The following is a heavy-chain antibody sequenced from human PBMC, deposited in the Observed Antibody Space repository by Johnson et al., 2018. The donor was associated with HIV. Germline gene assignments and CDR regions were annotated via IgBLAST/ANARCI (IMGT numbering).Heavy chain of an antibody. J-gene: IGHJ3*01. CDR1: GFTFDDYG. CDR2: INWNGART. CDR3: ARDRKYNFWSGYGT. V-gene: IGHV3-20*04. Sequence: VQLVESEGGVVRPGGSLRLSCAASGFTFDDYGMSWVRQVPGTGLEWVTGINWNGARTGYEDSVKGRFTISRDNAEDSLYLQMDSLRAEDTAWYSCARDRKYNFWSGYGTWGQGTMVSVSS. D-gene: IGHD3-3*01.